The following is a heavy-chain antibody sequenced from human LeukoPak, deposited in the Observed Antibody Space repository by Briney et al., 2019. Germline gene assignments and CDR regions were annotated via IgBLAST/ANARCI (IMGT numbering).Heavy chain of an antibody. CDR2: TFSGGST. Sequence: SETLSLTCNVSGGSLSSHYCSWIRQAPGKGLEWIGFTFSGGSTNYNPSLKSRVSISMDTSQNQFSLKLTSVTAADTAVYYCARGRTTGTMPFDYWGQGTLVTVSS. CDR1: GGSLSSHY. D-gene: IGHD1-1*01. V-gene: IGHV4-4*09. J-gene: IGHJ4*02. CDR3: ARGRTTGTMPFDY.